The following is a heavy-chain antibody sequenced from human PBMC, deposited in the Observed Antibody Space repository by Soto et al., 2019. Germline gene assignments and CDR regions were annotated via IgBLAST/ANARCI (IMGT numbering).Heavy chain of an antibody. Sequence: GGSLRLSCAASGFTFSNYAMHWVRQAPGKGLEYVSAISSNGGSTYYANSVEGRFTISRDNSKNTLYLQMGSLRAEDMAVYYCARVIPAAGSDYWGQGTLVTVSS. V-gene: IGHV3-64*01. CDR2: ISSNGGST. CDR1: GFTFSNYA. J-gene: IGHJ4*02. D-gene: IGHD6-13*01. CDR3: ARVIPAAGSDY.